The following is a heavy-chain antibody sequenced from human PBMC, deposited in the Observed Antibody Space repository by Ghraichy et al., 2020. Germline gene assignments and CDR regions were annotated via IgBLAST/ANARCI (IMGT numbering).Heavy chain of an antibody. CDR1: GGSISSGGYY. V-gene: IGHV4-31*03. J-gene: IGHJ4*02. D-gene: IGHD3-22*01. CDR3: ATLGRDYYDSSGYPDTFDY. CDR2: IYYSGST. Sequence: SETLSLTCTVSGGSISSGGYYWSWIRQHPGKGLEWIGYIYYSGSTYYNPSLKSRVTISVDTSKNQFSLKLSSVTAADTAVYYCATLGRDYYDSSGYPDTFDYWGQGTLVTVSS.